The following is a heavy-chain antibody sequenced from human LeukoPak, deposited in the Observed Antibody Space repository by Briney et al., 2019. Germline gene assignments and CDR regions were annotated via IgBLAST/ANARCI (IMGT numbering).Heavy chain of an antibody. V-gene: IGHV3-23*01. CDR2: ISGGGGTT. Sequence: GGSLRLSCAASGFTFSSYAMNWVRQAPGKGLEWVSAISGGGGTTYYADSVKGRFTISRDNSKNTLYLQMNSLRPEDTAVYYCAKSRLRELAVAGNWGQGTLVTVSS. D-gene: IGHD6-19*01. CDR3: AKSRLRELAVAGN. J-gene: IGHJ4*02. CDR1: GFTFSSYA.